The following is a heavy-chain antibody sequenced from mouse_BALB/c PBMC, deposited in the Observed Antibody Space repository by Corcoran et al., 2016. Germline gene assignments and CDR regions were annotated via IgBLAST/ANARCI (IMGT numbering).Heavy chain of an antibody. CDR3: ARRGYYGSSPYAMDY. V-gene: IGHV9-3-1*01. Sequence: QIQLVQSGPELKKPGETVKISCKASGYTFTNYGMNWVKQAPGKGLKWMGWINTYTGEPTYADDFKGRFAFSLETSASTAYLQINNLKNEDTATYFCARRGYYGSSPYAMDYWGQGTSVTVSS. CDR1: GYTFTNYG. J-gene: IGHJ4*01. CDR2: INTYTGEP. D-gene: IGHD1-1*01.